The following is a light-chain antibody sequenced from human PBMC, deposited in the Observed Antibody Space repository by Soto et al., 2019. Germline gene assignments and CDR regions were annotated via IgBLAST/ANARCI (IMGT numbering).Light chain of an antibody. V-gene: IGLV2-18*02. J-gene: IGLJ3*02. CDR2: EVT. CDR3: TSYTSNRTGV. Sequence: QSALTQPPSVSGSPGQSVTISCTGNSSDVGNYNRVSWYQQPPGTAPKLMIYEVTNRPSGVPNRFSASKSGNTASLTISGLQAEDEADYYCTSYTSNRTGVFGGGTKLTVL. CDR1: SSDVGNYNR.